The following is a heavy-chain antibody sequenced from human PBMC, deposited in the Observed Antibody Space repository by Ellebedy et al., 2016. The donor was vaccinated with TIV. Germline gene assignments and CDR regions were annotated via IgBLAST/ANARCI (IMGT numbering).Heavy chain of an antibody. J-gene: IGHJ5*02. Sequence: MPSETLSLTCTVSGVSISSYHWSWIRQPAGKGLEWVGRVHASGTTNYNPSLKSRLTMSVDTSKSHFSLRLTSATAADTAIYYCARETDSTGYSSYRTYNWFDPWGQGTLVTVSS. CDR2: VHASGTT. V-gene: IGHV4-4*07. D-gene: IGHD3-22*01. CDR3: ARETDSTGYSSYRTYNWFDP. CDR1: GVSISSYH.